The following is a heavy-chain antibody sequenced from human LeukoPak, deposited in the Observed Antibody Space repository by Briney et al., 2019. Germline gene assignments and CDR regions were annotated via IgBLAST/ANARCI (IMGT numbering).Heavy chain of an antibody. Sequence: PGGSLRLSCAASGFTFSSYEMNWVRQAPGKGLEWVSSISSSSSYIYYADSVKGRFTISRDNAKNSLYLQMNSLRAEDTAVYYCARGYDFWSGYSPAEYFQHWGQGTLVTVSS. CDR2: ISSSSSYI. CDR1: GFTFSSYE. J-gene: IGHJ1*01. V-gene: IGHV3-21*01. CDR3: ARGYDFWSGYSPAEYFQH. D-gene: IGHD3-3*01.